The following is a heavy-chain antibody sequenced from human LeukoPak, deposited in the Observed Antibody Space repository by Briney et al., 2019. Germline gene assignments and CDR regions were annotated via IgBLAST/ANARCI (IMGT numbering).Heavy chain of an antibody. D-gene: IGHD5/OR15-5a*01. J-gene: IGHJ6*02. CDR3: ARDVKDPLVYDSSPIGIVGELYYYYGMDV. Sequence: QPGGSLRLSCAASGFTFSSYSMNWVRQAPGKGLEWVSYIRSSSSTRYYADSVKGRFTISRDNAKNSLCLQMNSLRDEDTAVYYCARDVKDPLVYDSSPIGIVGELYYYYGMDVCGQGATFSGSS. CDR2: IRSSSSTR. CDR1: GFTFSSYS. V-gene: IGHV3-48*02.